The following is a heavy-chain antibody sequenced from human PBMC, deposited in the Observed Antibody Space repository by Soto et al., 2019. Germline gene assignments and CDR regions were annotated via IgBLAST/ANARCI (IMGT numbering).Heavy chain of an antibody. CDR1: GYSFTSYW. D-gene: IGHD3-22*01. CDR3: VRVRGYSDSNVGNPLRF. CDR2: IYPGDSDT. J-gene: IGHJ4*01. V-gene: IGHV5-51*01. Sequence: PGESLKISCQGSGYSFTSYWIGWVRQMPGKGLEWMGIIYPGDSDTRYSPSFQGQVTISADKSVSTAYLQWSSLKASDTAMYYCVRVRGYSDSNVGNPLRFWGQGTLVTVSS.